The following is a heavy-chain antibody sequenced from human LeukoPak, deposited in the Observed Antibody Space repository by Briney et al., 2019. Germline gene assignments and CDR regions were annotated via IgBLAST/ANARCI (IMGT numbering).Heavy chain of an antibody. Sequence: GGSLRLSCAASGFTFRSYAMNWVRQAPGKGLEWVSSLTDSGGTTYYVDSVKGRFTISRDNSKNTLYLHMNSLRAEDTAMYYCAKKRDAFDIWGQGTAVAVSS. V-gene: IGHV3-23*01. CDR3: AKKRDAFDI. CDR2: LTDSGGTT. CDR1: GFTFRSYA. D-gene: IGHD5-24*01. J-gene: IGHJ3*02.